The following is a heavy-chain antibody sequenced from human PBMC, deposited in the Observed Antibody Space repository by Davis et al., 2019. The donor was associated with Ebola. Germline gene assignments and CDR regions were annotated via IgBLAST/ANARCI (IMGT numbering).Heavy chain of an antibody. CDR3: AKDKFQWRNGLLDY. Sequence: GESLKISCAASGFTFSSYGMHWVRQAPGKGLEWVAVISSDGSNKYYVGSVKGRFTISRDNSKNALYLQMNSLRAEDTAVYYCAKDKFQWRNGLLDYWGQGTLVTVSS. CDR1: GFTFSSYG. V-gene: IGHV3-30*18. D-gene: IGHD6-19*01. CDR2: ISSDGSNK. J-gene: IGHJ4*02.